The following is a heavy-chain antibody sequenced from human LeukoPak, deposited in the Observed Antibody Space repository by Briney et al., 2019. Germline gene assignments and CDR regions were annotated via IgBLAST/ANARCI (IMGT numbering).Heavy chain of an antibody. CDR3: ARGRGYSYGLDY. CDR2: IYYSGST. CDR1: GGSISSSSYY. D-gene: IGHD5-18*01. Sequence: SETLSLTCTVSGGSISSSSYYWGWIRQPPGTGLEWIGSIYYSGSTYYNPSLKSRVTISVDTSKNQFSLKLSSVTAADTAVYYCARGRGYSYGLDYWGQGTLVTVSS. V-gene: IGHV4-39*01. J-gene: IGHJ4*02.